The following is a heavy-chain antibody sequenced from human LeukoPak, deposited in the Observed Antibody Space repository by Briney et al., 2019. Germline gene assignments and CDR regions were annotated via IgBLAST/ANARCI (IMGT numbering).Heavy chain of an antibody. D-gene: IGHD3-10*01. CDR2: IRSSGADI. CDR3: ARALSGTYLDF. CDR1: GFTLSDYY. J-gene: IGHJ4*02. V-gene: IGHV3-11*01. Sequence: GGSLRLSCAASGFTLSDYYMTWIRQAPGRGLEWVSYIRSSGADIFYADSVKGRLSISRDIAKNSLYLQMDSLRAEDTAVYYCARALSGTYLDFWGQGTLVTVSS.